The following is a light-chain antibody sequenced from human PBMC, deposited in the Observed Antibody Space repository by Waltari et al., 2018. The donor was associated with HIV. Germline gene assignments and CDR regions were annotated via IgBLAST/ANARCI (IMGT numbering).Light chain of an antibody. CDR3: QVWDSSSDRYWV. V-gene: IGLV3-21*04. J-gene: IGLJ3*02. Sequence: SYVLTQPPSVSVAPGKTARITCGGNNIGSKSVHWYQQKPGQAPVLVIYDDSDRPSGFPGRFSGSNAGNTATLTISRVEAGDEADYYCQVWDSSSDRYWVFGGGTKLTVL. CDR1: NIGSKS. CDR2: DDS.